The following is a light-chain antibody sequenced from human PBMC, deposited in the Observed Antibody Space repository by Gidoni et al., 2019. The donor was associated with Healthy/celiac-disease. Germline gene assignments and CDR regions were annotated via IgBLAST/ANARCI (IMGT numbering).Light chain of an antibody. V-gene: IGLV1-44*01. J-gene: IGLJ3*02. CDR2: SND. CDR1: SSNIGGNI. Sequence: QSVLTQPPSPSRTPGQRVTISCSGSSSNIGGNIVNWYKQLPGTAPRLLMYSNDQRPSGVPDRFSGSKTGTSASLAISGLQSEEEADYYCAAWDASLTGWVFGGGTKLTVL. CDR3: AAWDASLTGWV.